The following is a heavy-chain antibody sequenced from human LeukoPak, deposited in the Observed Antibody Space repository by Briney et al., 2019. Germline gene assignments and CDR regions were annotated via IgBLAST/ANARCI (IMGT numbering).Heavy chain of an antibody. Sequence: LPGGSLRLSCAASGFTFSSYAMSWVRQAPGKGLEWVSAISGSGGSTYYADSVKGRFTISRDNSKNTLYLQMNSLRAEDTAVYYCANSPPGRDFWEQEKPFDYWGQGTLVTVSS. CDR1: GFTFSSYA. D-gene: IGHD3-3*01. CDR2: ISGSGGST. V-gene: IGHV3-23*01. J-gene: IGHJ4*02. CDR3: ANSPPGRDFWEQEKPFDY.